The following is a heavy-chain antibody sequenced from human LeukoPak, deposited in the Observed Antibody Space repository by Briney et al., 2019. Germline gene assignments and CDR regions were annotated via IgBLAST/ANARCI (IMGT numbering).Heavy chain of an antibody. D-gene: IGHD4-11*01. CDR2: ISYSGST. CDR3: ARDNSNYSGDAFDI. J-gene: IGHJ3*02. CDR1: GGSLTRGAYS. Sequence: SETLSLTCTLSGGSLTRGAYSWSWIRQPPGKGLEWIGYISYSGSTHYTPSLKTRLTMSMDTSKNQFSLKLNSVTAADTAVYYCARDNSNYSGDAFDIWGQGTMVTVSS. V-gene: IGHV4-61*08.